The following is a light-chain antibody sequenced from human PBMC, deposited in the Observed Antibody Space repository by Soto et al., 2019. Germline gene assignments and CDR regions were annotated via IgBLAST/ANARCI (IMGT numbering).Light chain of an antibody. CDR2: HAS. J-gene: IGKJ1*01. CDR3: QQYNSYS. Sequence: DIQMTQSPSSLSASVGDRFTITCRASQSISSYLNWYQQKPGTAPKLLIYHASTLESGVPSRFSGSGSGTEFTLTISSLQPDDFATYYCQQYNSYSFGQGTKV. V-gene: IGKV1-5*01. CDR1: QSISSY.